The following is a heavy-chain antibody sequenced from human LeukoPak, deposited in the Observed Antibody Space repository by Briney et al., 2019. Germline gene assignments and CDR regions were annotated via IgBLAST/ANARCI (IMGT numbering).Heavy chain of an antibody. J-gene: IGHJ4*02. V-gene: IGHV3-33*01. Sequence: PGGSLRLSCAASGFTFTTYGFHWVRQAPGKGLEWVAIIGYDGSSENYEDSVRGRFAISRDISKNTLYLQMNSLRAEDTAVYFCARDLSYGSFGFRGQGTLVTVSS. CDR2: IGYDGSSE. D-gene: IGHD5-18*01. CDR3: ARDLSYGSFGF. CDR1: GFTFTTYG.